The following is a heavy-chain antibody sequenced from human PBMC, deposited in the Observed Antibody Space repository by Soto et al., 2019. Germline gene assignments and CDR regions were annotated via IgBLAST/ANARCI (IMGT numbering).Heavy chain of an antibody. V-gene: IGHV3-23*01. CDR2: ISGSGGST. D-gene: IGHD3-22*01. CDR1: GFTFRSYG. CDR3: AKEVRHYYDSSGPDY. J-gene: IGHJ4*02. Sequence: RLSCGASGFTFRSYGMSWVRQAPGKGLEWVSAISGSGGSTYYADSVEGRFTISRDNSKNTLYLQMNSLRAEDTAVYYFAKEVRHYYDSSGPDYWGQGTLVTVSS.